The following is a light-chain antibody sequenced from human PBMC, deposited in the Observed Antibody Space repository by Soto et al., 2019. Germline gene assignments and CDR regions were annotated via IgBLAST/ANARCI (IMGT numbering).Light chain of an antibody. CDR3: CSYAGSITYV. CDR1: SSDVGSDNL. V-gene: IGLV2-23*02. Sequence: QSVLTQPASVSGSPGQSITISCTGTSSDVGSDNLVSWYQQHPGKAPKFIIYEVNQRPAGVSYRFSGSKSGNTAYLIISGLQAEDEADYYCCSYAGSITYVFGTGTKVTVL. J-gene: IGLJ1*01. CDR2: EVN.